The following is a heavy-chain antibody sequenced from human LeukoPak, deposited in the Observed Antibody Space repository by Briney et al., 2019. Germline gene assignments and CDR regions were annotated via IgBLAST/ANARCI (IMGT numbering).Heavy chain of an antibody. CDR2: ISGSGGST. Sequence: GGSLILSCAASGFTFSSYAMSWVRQAPGKGLEWVSAISGSGGSTFYADSVKGRFTISRDNSKNTLYLQVNSLRAEDTAVYYCAKDSYYSSSWSDYDFWGQGTLVTVSS. D-gene: IGHD6-13*01. V-gene: IGHV3-23*01. CDR1: GFTFSSYA. CDR3: AKDSYYSSSWSDYDF. J-gene: IGHJ4*02.